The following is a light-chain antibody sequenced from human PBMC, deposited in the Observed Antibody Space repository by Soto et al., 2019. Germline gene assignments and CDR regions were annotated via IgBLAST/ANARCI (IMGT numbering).Light chain of an antibody. Sequence: AIQMTQSPSSLSASVGDRVTITCRASQGIRNDLGWYQQKPGKAPKLLIYAASSLQSGVPSRFSVSGFGTEFTLTLINLQPEDFATYYCLQEYNVPLTFGGGTKVDIK. CDR3: LQEYNVPLT. CDR1: QGIRND. CDR2: AAS. J-gene: IGKJ4*01. V-gene: IGKV1-6*01.